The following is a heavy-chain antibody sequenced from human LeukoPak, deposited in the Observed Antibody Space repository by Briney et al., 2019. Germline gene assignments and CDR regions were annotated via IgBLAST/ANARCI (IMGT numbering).Heavy chain of an antibody. CDR2: IFYSGST. J-gene: IGHJ4*02. CDR1: GGSISSYY. D-gene: IGHD3-10*01. CDR3: ARNKLWFGELSDYYFDY. V-gene: IGHV4-59*01. Sequence: SETLSLTCTVSGGSISSYYWSWIRQPPGKGLEWIGYIFYSGSTNYNPSLKSRVTISVDTSKDQFSLKLSSVTAADTAVYYCARNKLWFGELSDYYFDYWGQGTLVTVSS.